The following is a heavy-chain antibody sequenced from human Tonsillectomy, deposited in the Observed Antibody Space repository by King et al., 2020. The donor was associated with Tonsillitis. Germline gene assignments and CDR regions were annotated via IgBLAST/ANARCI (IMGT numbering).Heavy chain of an antibody. J-gene: IGHJ4*02. CDR2: IYYSGST. D-gene: IGHD3-16*01. Sequence: VQLQESGPGLVKPSETLSLTCTVSGGSVSSGSYYWSWIRQPPGKGLEWIGYIYYSGSTNYNPSLKSRVTISIDTSKNQFSLKVTSVTAADTAVYYCAREAIRVGEPQQWGQGTLVTVSS. CDR1: GGSVSSGSYY. V-gene: IGHV4-61*01. CDR3: AREAIRVGEPQQ.